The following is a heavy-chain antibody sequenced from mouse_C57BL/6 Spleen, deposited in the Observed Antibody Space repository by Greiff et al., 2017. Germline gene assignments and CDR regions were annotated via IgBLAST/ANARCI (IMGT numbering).Heavy chain of an antibody. CDR3: ARHEGV. J-gene: IGHJ1*03. CDR1: GFTFSSYG. V-gene: IGHV5-6*01. Sequence: EVQLVESGGDLVKPGGSLKLSCAASGFTFSSYGMSWVRPTPDKRLEWVATISSGGSYTYYPDSVKGRFTISRDNAKNTLYLQMSSLKSEDTAMYYCARHEGVWGTGTTVTVSS. CDR2: ISSGGSYT.